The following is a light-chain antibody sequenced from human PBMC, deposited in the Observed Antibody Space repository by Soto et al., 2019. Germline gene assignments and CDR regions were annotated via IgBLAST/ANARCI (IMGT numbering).Light chain of an antibody. CDR1: QSVSSDY. CDR2: SAS. Sequence: EIVLTQSPGTLSLSPGERATLSCRASQSVSSDYLAWYQQKPGQAPRLLIYSASSRATGIPDRFSGSGSGTDFTLTISRLEPEDFAVYYCQQYGTSPLFTVGPGTKVDIK. V-gene: IGKV3-20*01. CDR3: QQYGTSPLFT. J-gene: IGKJ3*01.